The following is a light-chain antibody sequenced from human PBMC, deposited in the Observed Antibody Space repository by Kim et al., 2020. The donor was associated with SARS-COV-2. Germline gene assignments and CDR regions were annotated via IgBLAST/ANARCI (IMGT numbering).Light chain of an antibody. CDR2: LGS. CDR1: QSLLHTNGYNY. J-gene: IGKJ4*01. Sequence: DIVMTQSPLSLSVTPGEPASISCRSSQSLLHTNGYNYLDWYLQKPGQSPQLLIYLGSNRASGVPDRFSGSLSGTDFTLKISRVEAEDVGVYYCMQALQTPLTFGGGTKVDIK. V-gene: IGKV2-28*01. CDR3: MQALQTPLT.